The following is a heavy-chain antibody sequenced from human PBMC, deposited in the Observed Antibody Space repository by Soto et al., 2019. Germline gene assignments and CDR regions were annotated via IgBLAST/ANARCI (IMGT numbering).Heavy chain of an antibody. V-gene: IGHV4-39*01. J-gene: IGHJ4*02. CDR3: ARLVVVAPVANV. D-gene: IGHD2-15*01. Sequence: SETLSLTCSVSFASFSSNSYHLGWIRQPPGKGLEWIGSISYTGTTYYSPSLKSRVAISADTSKKQFSLKLDSATAADTAVYYCARLVVVAPVANVWGQGTLVTVS. CDR1: FASFSSNSYH. CDR2: ISYTGTT.